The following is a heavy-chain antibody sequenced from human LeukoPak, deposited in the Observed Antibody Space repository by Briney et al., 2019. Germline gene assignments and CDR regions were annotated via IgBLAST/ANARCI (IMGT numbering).Heavy chain of an antibody. D-gene: IGHD1-26*01. CDR2: IYYSGST. Sequence: PSESLSLTCTASGCTISSYYWSWIRQPPGKGLEWIGYIYYSGSTNYNPSLKSRVTISVDTSKNQFSLKLSSVTAADTGVYYCARDLRDSGSYFDYWGQGTLVTVSS. V-gene: IGHV4-59*01. J-gene: IGHJ4*02. CDR3: ARDLRDSGSYFDY. CDR1: GCTISSYY.